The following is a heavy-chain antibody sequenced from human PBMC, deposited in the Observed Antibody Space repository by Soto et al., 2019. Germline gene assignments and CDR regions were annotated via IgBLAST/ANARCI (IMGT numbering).Heavy chain of an antibody. CDR1: GYTYTSYG. V-gene: IGHV1-18*01. CDR2: ISAYNGNT. D-gene: IGHD5-18*01. CDR3: ARVWRGYSYFGNDY. Sequence: GASVKVRCKDSGYTYTSYGMSWVRQAPGQGLEWMGWISAYNGNTNYAQKLQGRVTMTTDTSTSTAYMELRSLRSDDTAVYYCARVWRGYSYFGNDYWGQGTLVTVSS. J-gene: IGHJ4*02.